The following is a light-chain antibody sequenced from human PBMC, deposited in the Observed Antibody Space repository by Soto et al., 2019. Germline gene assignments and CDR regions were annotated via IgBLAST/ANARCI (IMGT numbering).Light chain of an antibody. CDR3: QQFNSYPFT. CDR2: DAS. V-gene: IGKV1-13*02. Sequence: AIQLTQPPSSLSASVGDRVTITCRASQGISSALAWYQQKPGKAPKLLIYDASSLESGVPSRFSGSGSGTDFTLTISSLQPEDFATYYCQQFNSYPFTFGQGTRLEIK. J-gene: IGKJ5*01. CDR1: QGISSA.